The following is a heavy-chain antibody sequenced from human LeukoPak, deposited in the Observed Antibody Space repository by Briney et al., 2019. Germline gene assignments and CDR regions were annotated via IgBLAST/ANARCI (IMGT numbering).Heavy chain of an antibody. CDR1: GGSISSYY. V-gene: IGHV4-59*08. Sequence: SETLSLTCTVSGGSISSYYWSWIRQPPGKGLEWIGYIYSNGNTNYNPSLQSRLTISVDTSKNQVSLNLSSVTAADMAVYYCARHSRSTWYYFDYWGQGTLVTVSS. J-gene: IGHJ4*02. D-gene: IGHD6-13*01. CDR2: IYSNGNT. CDR3: ARHSRSTWYYFDY.